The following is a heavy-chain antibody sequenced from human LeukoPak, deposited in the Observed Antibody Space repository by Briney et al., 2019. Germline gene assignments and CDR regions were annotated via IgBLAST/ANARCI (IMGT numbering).Heavy chain of an antibody. CDR2: ISSSGGTT. CDR1: EFTFSSHS. D-gene: IGHD3-3*01. V-gene: IGHV3-48*02. Sequence: GGSLRLSCAASEFTFSSHSMNWVRQAPGKGLEWVSYISSSGGTTYYADSVKGRFTTSRDNAKNSLYLQMNSLRDEDTAVYYCVRNLEVDYWGQGTLVTVSS. J-gene: IGHJ4*02. CDR3: VRNLEVDY.